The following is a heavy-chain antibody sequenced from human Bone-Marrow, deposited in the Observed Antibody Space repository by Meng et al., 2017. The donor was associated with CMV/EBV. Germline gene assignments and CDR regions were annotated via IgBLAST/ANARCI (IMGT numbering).Heavy chain of an antibody. J-gene: IGHJ4*02. CDR3: ARGLAAIGSFDY. V-gene: IGHV3-48*04. D-gene: IGHD1-26*01. CDR2: ISDGGSVI. Sequence: GESLKISCAASGFTFSSYGMHWVRQAPGKGLEWISYISDGGSVIYYADSVKGRFTISRDNAKNSLYLQMNSLRADDTGLYFCARGLAAIGSFDYWGQGTLVTVSS. CDR1: GFTFSSYG.